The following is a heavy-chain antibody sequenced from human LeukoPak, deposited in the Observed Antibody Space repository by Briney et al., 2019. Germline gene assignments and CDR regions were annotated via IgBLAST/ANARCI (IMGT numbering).Heavy chain of an antibody. Sequence: GGSLRLSCAASGFTFSNCAMHWVRQAPGKGLEWVAVISYDGSNKYYADSVKGRFTISRDNSKNTLYLQMNSLRAEDTAVYYCARDDGSYVPFDYWGQGTLVTVSS. D-gene: IGHD3-16*01. V-gene: IGHV3-30-3*01. CDR3: ARDDGSYVPFDY. CDR2: ISYDGSNK. J-gene: IGHJ4*02. CDR1: GFTFSNCA.